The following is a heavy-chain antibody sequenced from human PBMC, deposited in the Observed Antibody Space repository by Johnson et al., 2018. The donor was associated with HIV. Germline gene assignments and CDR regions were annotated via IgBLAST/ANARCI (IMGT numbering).Heavy chain of an antibody. CDR2: INSDGSST. V-gene: IGHV3-74*02. J-gene: IGHJ3*02. Sequence: VQLVESGGGLVQPGGSLRLSCSASGFTFSSYCMHWVHQAPGKGLVWVSRINSDGSSTTYAASVKGRFTISRDNAKNSLYLQMNSLRVEDTAVYYCARGIHPSRWEVKGDSFDIWGQGTMVTVSS. D-gene: IGHD1-26*01. CDR1: GFTFSSYC. CDR3: ARGIHPSRWEVKGDSFDI.